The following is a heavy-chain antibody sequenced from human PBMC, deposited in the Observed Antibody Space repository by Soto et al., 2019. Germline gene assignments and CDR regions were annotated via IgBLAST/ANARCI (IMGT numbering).Heavy chain of an antibody. Sequence: GESLKISCKGSGYSFTNYWIACVRQMPGNGLEWMAIINPGDSDTRYSPTFQGQVTVSADRSISTAYLQWGSLKASDTAMYYCGRPDSNGWYDAWGQGTMVTVSS. CDR2: INPGDSDT. CDR1: GYSFTNYW. V-gene: IGHV5-51*01. J-gene: IGHJ5*02. CDR3: GRPDSNGWYDA. D-gene: IGHD6-19*01.